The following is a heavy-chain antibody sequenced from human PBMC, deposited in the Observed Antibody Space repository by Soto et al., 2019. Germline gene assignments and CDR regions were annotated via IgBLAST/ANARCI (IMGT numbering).Heavy chain of an antibody. CDR2: ISDGGDNT. D-gene: IGHD3-10*02. Sequence: EVQLLESGGGLVQPGGSLRLSCAASGFTFDSYTMSWVRQAPGKGLQWVSYISDGGDNTYSADSVKGRFTISRDDLKGTLYLQMNSVRAEDTAVYYCVREYYVSGVLWGQGALVTVSS. V-gene: IGHV3-23*01. CDR1: GFTFDSYT. CDR3: VREYYVSGVL. J-gene: IGHJ4*02.